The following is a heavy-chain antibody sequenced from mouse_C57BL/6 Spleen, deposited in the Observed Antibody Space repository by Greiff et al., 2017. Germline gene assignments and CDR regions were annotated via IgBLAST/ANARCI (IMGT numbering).Heavy chain of an antibody. CDR2: IYPSDSET. J-gene: IGHJ1*03. Sequence: VQLQQPGAELVRLGSSVKLSCKASGYTFTSYWMDWVKQRPGQGLEWIGNIYPSDSETHYNQKFKDKATLTVDKSSSTAYMQLSSLTSEYSAVYYCARWYDYDGGDWYFDVWGTGTTGTVSS. CDR1: GYTFTSYW. D-gene: IGHD2-4*01. CDR3: ARWYDYDGGDWYFDV. V-gene: IGHV1-61*01.